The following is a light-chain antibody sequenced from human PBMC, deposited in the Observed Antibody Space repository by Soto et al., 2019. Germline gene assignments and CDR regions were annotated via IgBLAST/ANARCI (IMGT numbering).Light chain of an antibody. CDR2: GAS. J-gene: IGKJ4*01. Sequence: EIVMTQSPATLSVSPGDSATLSCRASRGVSSDLAWYQQKPGQAPRLLIYGASTRATGIPARFSGSGSGTEFTRTISSLQSEDVAVYYCQQYNNWPPLTFGGGTKVEIK. V-gene: IGKV3-15*01. CDR3: QQYNNWPPLT. CDR1: RGVSSD.